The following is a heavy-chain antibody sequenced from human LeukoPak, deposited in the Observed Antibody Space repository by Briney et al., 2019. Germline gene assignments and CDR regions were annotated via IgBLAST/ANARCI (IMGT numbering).Heavy chain of an antibody. Sequence: SETLSLTCTVSGGSISSSSYYWGWIRQPPGKGLEWIGSIYYSGSTYYNPSLKSRVTISVDKSNNHFSLKLTSVTAADTAMYYCARGDNYVFDVWGRGTLVSVSS. V-gene: IGHV4-39*07. CDR1: GGSISSSSYY. J-gene: IGHJ2*01. D-gene: IGHD5-24*01. CDR3: ARGDNYVFDV. CDR2: IYYSGST.